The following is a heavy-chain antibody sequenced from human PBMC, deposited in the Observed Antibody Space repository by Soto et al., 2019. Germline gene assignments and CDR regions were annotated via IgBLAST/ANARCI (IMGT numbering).Heavy chain of an antibody. V-gene: IGHV1-3*01. CDR3: ARTSLIAAAGTFDY. CDR1: GYTFTSYG. J-gene: IGHJ4*02. D-gene: IGHD6-13*01. CDR2: INAGNGNT. Sequence: ASVKVSCKASGYTFTSYGISWVRQAPGQGLEWMGWINAGNGNTKYSQKFQGRVTITRDTSASTAYMELSSLRSEDTAVYYCARTSLIAAAGTFDYWGQGTLVTV.